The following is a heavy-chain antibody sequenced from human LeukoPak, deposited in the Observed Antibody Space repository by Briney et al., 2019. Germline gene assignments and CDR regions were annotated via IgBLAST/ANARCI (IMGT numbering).Heavy chain of an antibody. CDR2: ISSSSSYI. D-gene: IGHD2-2*02. Sequence: PGGSLRLSCAASGFTFSSYSMNWVRQAPGKGLEWVSSISSSSSYIYYADSVKGRFTISRDNSKNTLYLQMNSLRAEDTAVYYCTKTAPAAIYWFDPWGQGTLVTVSS. CDR1: GFTFSSYS. V-gene: IGHV3-21*04. J-gene: IGHJ5*02. CDR3: TKTAPAAIYWFDP.